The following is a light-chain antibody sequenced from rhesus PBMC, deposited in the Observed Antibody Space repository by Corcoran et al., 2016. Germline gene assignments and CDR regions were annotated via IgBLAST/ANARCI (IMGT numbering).Light chain of an antibody. CDR3: LQHNSYPLT. CDR1: QGISSY. Sequence: DIQMTQSPSSLSASVGDTVTITCRASQGISSYLNWFQQQPGKAPKLLIYAASSLKSGVPTRFSGSGSGTEFTLTISSLQPEDFAAYYCLQHNSYPLTFGGGTKVEIK. V-gene: IGKV1-28*01. J-gene: IGKJ4*01. CDR2: AAS.